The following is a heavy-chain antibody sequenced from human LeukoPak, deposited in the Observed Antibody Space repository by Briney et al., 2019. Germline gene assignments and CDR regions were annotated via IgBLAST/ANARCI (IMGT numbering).Heavy chain of an antibody. CDR3: ARAWRPTPKPTYYYDSSGYYALDY. J-gene: IGHJ4*02. CDR2: INDSGST. V-gene: IGHV4-34*01. CDR1: GGSFSGYY. D-gene: IGHD3-22*01. Sequence: PSETLSLTCAVYGGSFSGYYWSWIRQPPGKGLEWIGEINDSGSTNYNPSLKWRVTISVDTSKNQFSLKLSSVTAADTAVYYCARAWRPTPKPTYYYDSSGYYALDYWGQGTLVTVSS.